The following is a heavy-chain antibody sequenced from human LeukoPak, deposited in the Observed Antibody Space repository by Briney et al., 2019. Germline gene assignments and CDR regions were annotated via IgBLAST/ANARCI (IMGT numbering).Heavy chain of an antibody. J-gene: IGHJ4*02. D-gene: IGHD6-19*01. V-gene: IGHV3-74*03. CDR3: VRSSGWPDY. CDR1: AFNFRIYA. Sequence: GGSLRLSCVASAFNFRIYAMNWVRLAPGKGLVWVSRIKSDGSSTMYADSVKGRFSISRDDAKNTLYLQMNSLRVEDTAVYYCVRSSGWPDYWGQGTLVTVSS. CDR2: IKSDGSST.